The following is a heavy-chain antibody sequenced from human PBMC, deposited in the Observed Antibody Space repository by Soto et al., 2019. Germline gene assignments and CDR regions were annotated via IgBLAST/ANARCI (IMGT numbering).Heavy chain of an antibody. Sequence: QVQLQESGSGLVKPSETLSLTCTVSGGSISSYYWSWIRQPPGKGLEWIGYIYYSGSTNYNPSLKSRVTISVDTSKNQFSLKLSSVTAADTAVYYCAREVPRMANFDYWGQGTLVTVSS. CDR2: IYYSGST. J-gene: IGHJ4*02. V-gene: IGHV4-59*01. CDR1: GGSISSYY. CDR3: AREVPRMANFDY.